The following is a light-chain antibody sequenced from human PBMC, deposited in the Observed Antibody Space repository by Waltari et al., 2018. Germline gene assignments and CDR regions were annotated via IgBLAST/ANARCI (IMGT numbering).Light chain of an antibody. CDR1: QGISSW. CDR3: QQGYNTPYS. J-gene: IGKJ2*03. CDR2: PAS. Sequence: GDKVTITCRASQGISSWLAWYQQKPGKAPKLLIYPASSLQSGVPSRFSGSGSGTDYTLTISSLQPEDFATYYCQQGYNTPYSFGQGTKVEIK. V-gene: IGKV1-12*01.